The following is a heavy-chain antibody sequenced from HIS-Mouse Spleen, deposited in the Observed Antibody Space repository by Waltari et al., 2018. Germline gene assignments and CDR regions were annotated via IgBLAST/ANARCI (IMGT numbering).Heavy chain of an antibody. Sequence: QLQLPESGPGLVKPSETLSLTGTVSGGSISSSSYYWGWNRQPPGKGLEWIGSIYYSGSTYYNPSLKSRVTISVDTSKNQFSLKLSSVTAADTAVYYCAREIPYSSSWYDWYFDLWGRGTLVTVSS. CDR3: AREIPYSSSWYDWYFDL. J-gene: IGHJ2*01. D-gene: IGHD6-13*01. CDR1: GGSISSSSYY. CDR2: IYYSGST. V-gene: IGHV4-39*07.